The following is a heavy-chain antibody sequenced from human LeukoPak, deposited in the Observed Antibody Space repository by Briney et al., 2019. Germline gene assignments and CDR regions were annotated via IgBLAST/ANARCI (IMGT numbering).Heavy chain of an antibody. CDR3: ASRNYLTMSDAFDI. V-gene: IGHV4-59*01. D-gene: IGHD3-22*01. J-gene: IGHJ3*02. CDR1: GGSISSYY. CDR2: IYYSGST. Sequence: SETLSLTCTVSGGSISSYYWSWIRQPPGKGLEWIGYIYYSGSTNYNPSLKSRVTISVDTSKNQLSLKLSSVTAADTAVYYCASRNYLTMSDAFDIWGQGTMVTVSS.